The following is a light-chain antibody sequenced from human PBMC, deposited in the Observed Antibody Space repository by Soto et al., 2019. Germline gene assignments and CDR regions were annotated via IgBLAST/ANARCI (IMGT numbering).Light chain of an antibody. CDR3: QQYNNWPRT. J-gene: IGKJ1*01. CDR2: GAS. CDR1: QSVSSN. Sequence: EIVMTQSPGTLSVSPGERATLSCRASQSVSSNLAWYQQKPGQAPRLLIYGASTRATGIPARFSGSRSGTEFTLTISSLQSEDFAVYHCQQYNNWPRTFGQGTKVEIK. V-gene: IGKV3-15*01.